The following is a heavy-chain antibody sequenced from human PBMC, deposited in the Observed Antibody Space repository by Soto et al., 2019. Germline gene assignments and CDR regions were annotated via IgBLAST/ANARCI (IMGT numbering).Heavy chain of an antibody. J-gene: IGHJ4*02. V-gene: IGHV4-34*01. D-gene: IGHD3-16*01. Sequence: QVQIQQWGAGLLKPSETLSLTCVVYGGSFSGYYWSWIRQSPGRGLEWIGEINHSGNSNYNPSLKRRITMSVDTPNNQFSLELSSVTAADTALYYCARRKTFSPYYFDYWGQGTLVTVSS. CDR3: ARRKTFSPYYFDY. CDR2: INHSGNS. CDR1: GGSFSGYY.